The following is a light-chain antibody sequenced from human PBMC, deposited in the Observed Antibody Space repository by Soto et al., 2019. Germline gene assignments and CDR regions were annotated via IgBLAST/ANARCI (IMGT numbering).Light chain of an antibody. CDR1: SGSVSTTYH. V-gene: IGLV8-61*01. CDR2: NTD. Sequence: QTVVTQEPSFSVAPGRTVTFTCGLSSGSVSTTYHPSWYQQTPGQAPRTLIYNTDIRSSGVTDRFSGSILGNTAALTITGAQADDESYYYCALYMGSGIWVFGGGTKVTVL. CDR3: ALYMGSGIWV. J-gene: IGLJ3*02.